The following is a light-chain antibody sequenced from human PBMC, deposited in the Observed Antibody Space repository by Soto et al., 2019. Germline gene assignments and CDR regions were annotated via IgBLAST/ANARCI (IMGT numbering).Light chain of an antibody. CDR1: SSDVGGYNS. Sequence: QSALTQPASVSGSPGQSITISCTGTSSDVGGYNSVSWYRQYPGKAPKLIIFDVTDRPSGISTRFSGSKSGNTASLTISGLQAEDEAVFYCTSYTSSSTTVSGTGTKVTVL. CDR3: TSYTSSSTTV. V-gene: IGLV2-14*01. J-gene: IGLJ1*01. CDR2: DVT.